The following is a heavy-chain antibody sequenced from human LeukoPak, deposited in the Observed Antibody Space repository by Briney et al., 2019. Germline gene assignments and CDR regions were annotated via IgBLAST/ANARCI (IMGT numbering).Heavy chain of an antibody. CDR1: GYTFTGYY. Sequence: ASVKVSCKASGYTFTGYYMHWVRQAPGQGLEWMGWINPDSGGTNYAQKFQGRVTMTRDTSISTAYMELSRLRSDDTAVYYCASLSIVLMVYAISVPDAFDIWGQGTMVTVSS. CDR2: INPDSGGT. D-gene: IGHD2-8*01. J-gene: IGHJ3*02. CDR3: ASLSIVLMVYAISVPDAFDI. V-gene: IGHV1-2*02.